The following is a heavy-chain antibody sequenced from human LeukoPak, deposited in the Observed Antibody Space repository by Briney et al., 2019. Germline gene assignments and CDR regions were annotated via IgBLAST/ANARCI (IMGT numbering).Heavy chain of an antibody. J-gene: IGHJ6*02. Sequence: SVKVSCKASGGTFSSYAISWVRQAPGQGLEWMGRIIPILGIANYAQKFQGRVTITADKSTSTAYMELSSLRSEDTAVYYCARASSGSGRYPRVFDYYYYGMDVWGQGTTVTVSS. CDR1: GGTFSSYA. CDR2: IIPILGIA. D-gene: IGHD1-26*01. V-gene: IGHV1-69*04. CDR3: ARASSGSGRYPRVFDYYYYGMDV.